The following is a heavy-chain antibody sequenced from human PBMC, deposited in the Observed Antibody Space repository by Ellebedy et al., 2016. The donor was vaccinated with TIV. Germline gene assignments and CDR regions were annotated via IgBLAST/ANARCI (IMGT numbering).Heavy chain of an antibody. Sequence: SLKISCAASGFIFGDYAMHWVRHAPGKGLEWVSGSSRNSDSIDYADSVKGRFPISRDNAQNSLYLQLNSLRAEDTAFYYCAKDDGTSYPSSFDYWGQGTLVTVSS. CDR2: SSRNSDSI. CDR3: AKDDGTSYPSSFDY. CDR1: GFIFGDYA. J-gene: IGHJ4*02. D-gene: IGHD3-10*01. V-gene: IGHV3-9*01.